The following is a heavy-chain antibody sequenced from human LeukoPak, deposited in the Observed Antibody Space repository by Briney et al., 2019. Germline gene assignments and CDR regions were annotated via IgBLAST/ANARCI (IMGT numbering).Heavy chain of an antibody. Sequence: SETLSLTCTVSGGSIGTYYWSWIRQSPGKGLEGIGYIYYTGRTNYNPSLMSRVTRFVDTSKNQCSLKPSSVTAADSAVYYCARATGWVTYWGQGTLVTVSS. V-gene: IGHV4-59*01. CDR2: IYYTGRT. D-gene: IGHD6-19*01. CDR1: GGSIGTYY. J-gene: IGHJ4*02. CDR3: ARATGWVTY.